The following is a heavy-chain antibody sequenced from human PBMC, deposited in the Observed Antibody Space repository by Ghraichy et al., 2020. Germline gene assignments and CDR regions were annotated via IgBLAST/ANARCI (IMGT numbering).Heavy chain of an antibody. D-gene: IGHD3-10*01. CDR2: IYYGGST. CDR1: GGSISSYY. Sequence: SETLSLTCTVSGGSISSYYWSWIRQPPGKGLEWIGYIYYGGSTNYNPSLKSRVTISVDTSKNQFSLKLSSVTAADTAVYYCAREGITMFRGVIGPSGYYYGMDVWGQGTTVTVSS. CDR3: AREGITMFRGVIGPSGYYYGMDV. V-gene: IGHV4-59*01. J-gene: IGHJ6*02.